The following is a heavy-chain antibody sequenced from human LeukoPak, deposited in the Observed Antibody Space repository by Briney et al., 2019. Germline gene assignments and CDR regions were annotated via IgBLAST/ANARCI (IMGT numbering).Heavy chain of an antibody. Sequence: PGGSLRLSCAASIFSFSTFGFHWVRQAPGKGLEWVAFIPYDGSDKYYADSVKGRFTVSRDNSKNTLYLHMNSLRVEDTAVYYCAKGLGDYVDFRLGFWGQGTLVTVSS. J-gene: IGHJ4*02. CDR1: IFSFSTFG. CDR3: AKGLGDYVDFRLGF. D-gene: IGHD4-17*01. V-gene: IGHV3-30*02. CDR2: IPYDGSDK.